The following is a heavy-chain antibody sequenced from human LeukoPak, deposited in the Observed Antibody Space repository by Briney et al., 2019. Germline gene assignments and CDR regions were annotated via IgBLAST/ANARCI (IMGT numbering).Heavy chain of an antibody. CDR2: MYYSGST. Sequence: PSETLSLTCTVSGASISTYYWSWIWQPPGRGLECIGYMYYSGSTNSNPSLKSRVTISLDTSKNQFSLDLSSVTAADTAVYYCARPQHQSFDYWGQGTLVTVSS. J-gene: IGHJ4*02. D-gene: IGHD2-2*01. CDR1: GASISTYY. CDR3: ARPQHQSFDY. V-gene: IGHV4-59*08.